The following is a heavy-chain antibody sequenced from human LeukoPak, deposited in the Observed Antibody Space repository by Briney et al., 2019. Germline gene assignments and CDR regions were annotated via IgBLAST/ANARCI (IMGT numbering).Heavy chain of an antibody. Sequence: GGSLRLSCAAPGFTFSDYYMSWIRQAPGKGLEWVSYISSSGSTLYYADSVKGRFTISRDNAKNSLFLQMNSLRAEDTAVYYCARYNSSGYFPDYWGQGTLVTVSS. CDR3: ARYNSSGYFPDY. J-gene: IGHJ4*02. D-gene: IGHD3-22*01. CDR2: ISSSGSTL. CDR1: GFTFSDYY. V-gene: IGHV3-11*01.